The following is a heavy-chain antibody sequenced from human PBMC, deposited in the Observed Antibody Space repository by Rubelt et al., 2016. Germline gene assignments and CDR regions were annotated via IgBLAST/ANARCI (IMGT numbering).Heavy chain of an antibody. CDR3: ATQYVGVAFYFDD. D-gene: IGHD2-2*01. CDR2: INTDGSSI. J-gene: IGHJ4*02. V-gene: IGHV3-74*01. Sequence: SGGGLVQPGGSLRLSCAASGFSFSNYWMYWVRQAPGKGLVWVSRINTDGSSITYADSVKGRFTISRDNAKNTLYLQMTSLRVEDTAVYYCATQYVGVAFYFDDWGQGTPVTVSS. CDR1: GFSFSNYW.